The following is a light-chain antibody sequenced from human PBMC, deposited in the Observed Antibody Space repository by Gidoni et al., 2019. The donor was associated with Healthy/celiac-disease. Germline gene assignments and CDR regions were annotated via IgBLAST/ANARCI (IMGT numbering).Light chain of an antibody. Sequence: QLVLTQPPSASASLGASVKLTCTLSSGHSSYAIAWHQQQPEKGPRYLMKLNSDGSHSKGDGIPDRFSGSSSGAERYLTISSLQSEDEADYYCQTWGTFGGGTKLTVL. CDR1: SGHSSYA. J-gene: IGLJ2*01. V-gene: IGLV4-69*01. CDR2: LNSDGSH. CDR3: QTWGT.